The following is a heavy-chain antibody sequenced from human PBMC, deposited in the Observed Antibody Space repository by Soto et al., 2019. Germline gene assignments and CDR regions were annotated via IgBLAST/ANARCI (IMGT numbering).Heavy chain of an antibody. J-gene: IGHJ4*02. Sequence: EVDLVESGGGLAKPGGALRLSCTDSGFTFSSHTMNWVRQAPGKGLEWVSSISATGSDIYYGDSVMGRFTISRDNAKNSLYLQLNNLRVEDTAVYYCARGYDVVRVTVAIRVGYFDHWRQGTVVTVSS. V-gene: IGHV3-21*01. CDR2: ISATGSDI. CDR1: GFTFSSHT. D-gene: IGHD3-16*01. CDR3: ARGYDVVRVTVAIRVGYFDH.